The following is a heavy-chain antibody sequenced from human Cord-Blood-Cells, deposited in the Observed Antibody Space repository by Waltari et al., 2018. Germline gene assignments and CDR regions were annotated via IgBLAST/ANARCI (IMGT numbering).Heavy chain of an antibody. V-gene: IGHV4-39*01. CDR1: GGSISSSSYY. CDR2: IYYSGST. CDR3: ARQRFLEWLLYYFDY. Sequence: QLQLQESGPGLVKPSETLSLTCTVSGGSISSSSYYWGWIRQPPGKGLEWIGSIYYSGSTYYNPSLKSRVTIFVDTSKNQFSLKLSSVTAADTAVYYCARQRFLEWLLYYFDYWGQGTLVTVSS. D-gene: IGHD3-3*01. J-gene: IGHJ4*02.